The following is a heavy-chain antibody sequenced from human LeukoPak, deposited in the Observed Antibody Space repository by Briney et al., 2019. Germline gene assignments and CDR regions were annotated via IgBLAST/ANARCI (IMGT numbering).Heavy chain of an antibody. CDR1: GYSISSGYY. J-gene: IGHJ4*02. CDR2: IYHSGST. Sequence: SETLSLTCAVSGYSISSGYYWGWIRQPPGKGLEWIGSIYHSGSTYYNPSLKSIVTISVDTSKNQFSLELSSVNAADTGVYYCARGDYYGSGSSPRHDYWGQGTLVTVSS. D-gene: IGHD3-10*01. V-gene: IGHV4-38-2*01. CDR3: ARGDYYGSGSSPRHDY.